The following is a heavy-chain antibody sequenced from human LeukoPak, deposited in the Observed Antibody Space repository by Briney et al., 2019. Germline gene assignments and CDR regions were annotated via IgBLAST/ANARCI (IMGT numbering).Heavy chain of an antibody. J-gene: IGHJ4*02. CDR2: IIPIFGTA. Sequence: SVTVSCKASGCTFSSYAISWVRQAPAQGLEWMGGIIPIFGTANYAQKFQGRVTITTDESTSTAYMELSSLRSEDTAVYYCASNEETLKYKWNRAYFDYWGQGTLVTVSS. CDR3: ASNEETLKYKWNRAYFDY. CDR1: GCTFSSYA. V-gene: IGHV1-69*05. D-gene: IGHD1-20*01.